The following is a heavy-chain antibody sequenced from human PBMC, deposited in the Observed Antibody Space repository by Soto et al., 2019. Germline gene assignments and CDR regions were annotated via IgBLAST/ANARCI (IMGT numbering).Heavy chain of an antibody. CDR1: GYSFTSYW. V-gene: IGHV5-10-1*01. CDR3: ARRSVEYSSSYNWFDP. D-gene: IGHD6-6*01. Sequence: GESLKISCKGSGYSFTSYWISWVRQMPGKGLEWMGRIDPSDSYTNYSPSFQGHVTISADKSISTAYLQWSSLKASDTAMYYCARRSVEYSSSYNWFDPWGQGTLVTVSS. J-gene: IGHJ5*02. CDR2: IDPSDSYT.